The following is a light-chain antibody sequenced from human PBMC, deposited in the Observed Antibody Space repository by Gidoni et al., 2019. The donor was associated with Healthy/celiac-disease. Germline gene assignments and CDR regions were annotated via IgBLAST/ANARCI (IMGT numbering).Light chain of an antibody. CDR3: QQSYSTPVT. J-gene: IGKJ1*01. CDR1: QSISSY. V-gene: IGKV1-39*01. CDR2: AAS. Sequence: DIQMTWSPSSLSASVGDRVTITCRASQSISSYLNWYQQKPGKAPKLLIYAASSLQSGVASRFSGSGSGTDFTLTISSLQPEDFATYYCQQSYSTPVTFGQGTKVEIK.